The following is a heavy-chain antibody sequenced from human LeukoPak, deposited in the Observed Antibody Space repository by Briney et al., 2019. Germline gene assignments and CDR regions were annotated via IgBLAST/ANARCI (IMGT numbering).Heavy chain of an antibody. CDR2: IIPILGIA. D-gene: IGHD6-13*01. CDR3: ARVDSSKGDY. CDR1: GGTFSSYA. Sequence: ASVKVSFKASGGTFSSYAISWVRQAPGQGLEWMGRIIPILGIANYAQKFQGRVTITADKSTSTAYMELSSLRSEDTAVYYCARVDSSKGDYWGQGTLVTVSS. V-gene: IGHV1-69*04. J-gene: IGHJ4*02.